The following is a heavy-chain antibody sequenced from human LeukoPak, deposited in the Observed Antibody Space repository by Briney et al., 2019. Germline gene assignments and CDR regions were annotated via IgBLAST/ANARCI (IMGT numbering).Heavy chain of an antibody. Sequence: GGSLRLSCAASGFTFSSYAMHWVRQAPGKGLEWVAVIWYDGSNKYYADSVKGRFTISRDNSKNTLYLQMNSLRAEDTAVYYCAKGSGYSNYDWFDPWGQGTLVTVSS. CDR2: IWYDGSNK. V-gene: IGHV3-30*14. D-gene: IGHD4-11*01. CDR3: AKGSGYSNYDWFDP. CDR1: GFTFSSYA. J-gene: IGHJ5*02.